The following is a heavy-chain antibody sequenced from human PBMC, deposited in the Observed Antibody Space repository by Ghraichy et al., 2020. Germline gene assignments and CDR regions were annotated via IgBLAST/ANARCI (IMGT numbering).Heavy chain of an antibody. CDR3: ARGIAVAGPRYSWFDP. CDR1: GDSIGSGPYY. V-gene: IGHV4-39*02. J-gene: IGHJ5*02. Sequence: SETLSLTCDVSGDSIGSGPYYWGWIRQPPGKGLEWIGSIYHNGNTYYSPSLKSRVAMSVDTSKNHFSLKLNSVTAADTGAYHCARGIAVAGPRYSWFDPWGQGTLVTVSS. CDR2: IYHNGNT. D-gene: IGHD6-19*01.